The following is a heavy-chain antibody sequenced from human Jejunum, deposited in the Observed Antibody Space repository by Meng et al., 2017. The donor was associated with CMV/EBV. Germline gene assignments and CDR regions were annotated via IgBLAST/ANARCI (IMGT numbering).Heavy chain of an antibody. J-gene: IGHJ4*02. CDR1: GFTFSSNW. V-gene: IGHV3-74*01. Sequence: VPLVESGGGVIRPGGSLRLSCAASGFTFSSNWMHWVRQAPGKGLVWVSHINSDGSDTNYADSVKGRFTISRDNAKNTLYLQMNSLRDEDTAVYYCARVEQEMCWGQGTLVTVSS. D-gene: IGHD1/OR15-1a*01. CDR2: INSDGSDT. CDR3: ARVEQEMC.